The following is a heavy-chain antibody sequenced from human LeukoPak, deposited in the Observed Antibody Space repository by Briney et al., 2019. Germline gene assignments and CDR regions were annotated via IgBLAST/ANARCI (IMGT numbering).Heavy chain of an antibody. Sequence: KSGGSLRLSCAASGFTFSSYSMNWVRQAPEKGLEWVSSISSSSSYIYYADSVKGRFTISRDNAKNSLYLQMNSLRAEDTAVYYCARDPGTIFGEHYYYYYYMDVWGKGTTVTVSS. CDR1: GFTFSSYS. D-gene: IGHD3-3*01. J-gene: IGHJ6*03. CDR3: ARDPGTIFGEHYYYYYYMDV. V-gene: IGHV3-21*01. CDR2: ISSSSSYI.